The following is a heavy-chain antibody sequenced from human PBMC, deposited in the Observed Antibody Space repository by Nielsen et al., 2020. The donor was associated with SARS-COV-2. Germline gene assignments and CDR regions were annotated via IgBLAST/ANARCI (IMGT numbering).Heavy chain of an antibody. D-gene: IGHD3-3*01. CDR1: GASISSSSYY. V-gene: IGHV4-39*01. CDR3: ASGYDFWSGFGVLEYYGMDV. CDR2: IYYSGST. J-gene: IGHJ6*02. Sequence: SETLSLTCTVSGASISSSSYYWGWIRQPPGKGLEWIGSIYYSGSTYYNPSLKSRVTISVDTSKNQFSLKLSSVTAADTAVYYCASGYDFWSGFGVLEYYGMDVWGQGTTVTVSS.